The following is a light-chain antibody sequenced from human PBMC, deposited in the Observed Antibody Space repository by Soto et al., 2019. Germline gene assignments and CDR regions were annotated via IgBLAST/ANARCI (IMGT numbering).Light chain of an antibody. V-gene: IGKV1-5*03. CDR2: KAS. Sequence: DIQMTQSPSTLSASVGDRVTITCRASQSISSWLAWYQQKPGKAPKLLVYKASSLESGVPSRFSGRGSGTEFTLTISSLQPDDFATYYCQQYNSYSPFGQGTKLEIK. J-gene: IGKJ2*01. CDR3: QQYNSYSP. CDR1: QSISSW.